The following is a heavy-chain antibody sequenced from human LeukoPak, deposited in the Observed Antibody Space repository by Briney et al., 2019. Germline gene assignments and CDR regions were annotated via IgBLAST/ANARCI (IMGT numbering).Heavy chain of an antibody. D-gene: IGHD3-16*02. CDR3: ARSPTFGGVIVL. J-gene: IGHJ4*02. CDR1: GGSFSGYC. Sequence: KPSETLSLTCAVYGGSFSGYCWSWIRQPPGKGLEGIGEINHSGSTNYNPSLKSRVTISVDTSKNQFSLKLSSVTAADTAVYYCARSPTFGGVIVLWGQGTLVTVSS. CDR2: INHSGST. V-gene: IGHV4-34*01.